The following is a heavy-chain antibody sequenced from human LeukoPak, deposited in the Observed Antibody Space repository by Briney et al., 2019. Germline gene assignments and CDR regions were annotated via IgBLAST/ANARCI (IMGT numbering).Heavy chain of an antibody. CDR2: IKTDGSEK. J-gene: IGHJ5*02. CDR1: GFRYTSYW. CDR3: ARDINPKYNNGDP. Sequence: GGSLRLSCAASGFRYTSYWMSWVRQAPGKGLEWVANIKTDGSEKYYVDSVKGRFTVSRDNAVNSLFLQMDSLRVEDTGVYYCARDINPKYNNGDPWGQGTLVTVSS. V-gene: IGHV3-7*01. D-gene: IGHD1-1*01.